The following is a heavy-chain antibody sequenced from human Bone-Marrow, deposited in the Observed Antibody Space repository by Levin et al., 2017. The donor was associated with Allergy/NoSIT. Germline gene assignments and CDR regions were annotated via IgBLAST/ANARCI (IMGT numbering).Heavy chain of an antibody. D-gene: IGHD3-10*01. V-gene: IGHV3-33*01. J-gene: IGHJ4*02. CDR1: GFTFSSFG. CDR2: IWYDGSKT. Sequence: GGSLRLSCAASGFTFSSFGMHWVRQAPGKGLEWVAFIWYDGSKTFYADSVKGRFAVSRDNSRNTLFLQMNSLRTEDSAMYYCARDRGGDFDYWGQGALVTVSS. CDR3: ARDRGGDFDY.